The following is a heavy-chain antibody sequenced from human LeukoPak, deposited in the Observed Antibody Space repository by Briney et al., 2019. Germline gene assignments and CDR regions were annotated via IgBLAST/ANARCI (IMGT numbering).Heavy chain of an antibody. CDR1: GGSISSYY. CDR2: INHSGST. D-gene: IGHD6-13*01. Sequence: SETLSLTCTVSGGSISSYYWSWIRQPPGKGLEWIGEINHSGSTNYNPSLKSRVTISVDTSKNQFSLKLSSVTAADTAVYYCARGELIAAASFDYWGQGTLVTVSS. V-gene: IGHV4-34*01. J-gene: IGHJ4*02. CDR3: ARGELIAAASFDY.